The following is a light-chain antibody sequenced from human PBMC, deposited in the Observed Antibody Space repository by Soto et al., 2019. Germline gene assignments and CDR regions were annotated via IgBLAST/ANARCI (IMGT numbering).Light chain of an antibody. J-gene: IGLJ2*01. V-gene: IGLV2-8*01. CDR3: TSYAGSKLRV. Sequence: QSALTQPPSASGSPGQSVTISCTGTSSDVGGYDYVSWFQHHPGKAPKLIIYDVTKRPSGVPDRFSGSKSDNTASLTVSGLQAEAEADYFCTSYAGSKLRVFGGGTKLTVL. CDR2: DVT. CDR1: SSDVGGYDY.